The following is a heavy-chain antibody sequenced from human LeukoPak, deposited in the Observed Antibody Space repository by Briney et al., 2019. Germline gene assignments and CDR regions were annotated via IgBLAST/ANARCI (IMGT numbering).Heavy chain of an antibody. CDR1: AFTFSSYG. V-gene: IGHV3-30*18. CDR3: AKARGIAVAED. D-gene: IGHD6-19*01. J-gene: IGHJ4*02. Sequence: GGSLRLSCAASAFTFSSYGMHWVRQAPGTGLEWVAVISYDGTNKYYADSVKGRFTIYRDNSKNTLYLQMNSLRAEDTAVYYCAKARGIAVAEDWGQGTLVTVSS. CDR2: ISYDGTNK.